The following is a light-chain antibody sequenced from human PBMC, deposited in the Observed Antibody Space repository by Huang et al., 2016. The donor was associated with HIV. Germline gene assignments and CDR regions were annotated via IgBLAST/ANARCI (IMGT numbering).Light chain of an antibody. CDR2: DTS. CDR1: QNVRSN. V-gene: IGKV3D-15*01. CDR3: QQYDNWPPGLT. Sequence: EIVMTQSPATLSVSPGGGATLSCRASQNVRSNLAWYQQTPGQAPRLLIYDTSTRASGVPARFSGSGSGTEFTLTIIGLQSEDFAVYYCQQYDNWPPGLTFGGGTKVEI. J-gene: IGKJ4*01.